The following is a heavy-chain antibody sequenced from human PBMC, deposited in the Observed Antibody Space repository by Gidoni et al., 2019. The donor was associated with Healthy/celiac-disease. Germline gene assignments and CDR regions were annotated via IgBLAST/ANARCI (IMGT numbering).Heavy chain of an antibody. Sequence: EVQLLESGGGLVQPGGSLRLSCAASGSTFSSYAMSWVRQAPGKGLEWVSAISGSGGSTYYADSVKGRFTISRDNSKNTLYLQMNSLRAEDTAVYYCAKATMVRGVIIPFDYWGQGTLVTVSS. D-gene: IGHD3-10*01. CDR3: AKATMVRGVIIPFDY. J-gene: IGHJ4*02. CDR2: ISGSGGST. V-gene: IGHV3-23*01. CDR1: GSTFSSYA.